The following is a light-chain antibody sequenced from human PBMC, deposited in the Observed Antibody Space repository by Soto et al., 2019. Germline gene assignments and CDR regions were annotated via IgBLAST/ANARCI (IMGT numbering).Light chain of an antibody. CDR1: RGISSY. CDR2: GAS. J-gene: IGKJ1*01. CDR3: QQYNNWPPWT. Sequence: DIQMTQSPSTLSGSVGDRVTITCRASRGISSYLAWYQQQPGKAPRLLIYGASTLQSGVPSRFSGSGSGTDFTLTISGLQSDDFAVYFCQQYNNWPPWTFGHGTKVDNK. V-gene: IGKV1-9*01.